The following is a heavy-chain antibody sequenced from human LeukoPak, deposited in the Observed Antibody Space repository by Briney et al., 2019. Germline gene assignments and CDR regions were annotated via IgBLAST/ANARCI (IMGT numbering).Heavy chain of an antibody. V-gene: IGHV1-2*02. CDR2: INPNSGGT. D-gene: IGHD4-17*01. CDR3: ARAPFTTVTTYFDY. J-gene: IGHJ4*02. Sequence: GASVKVSCKASGYTFTGYYMHWVRQAPGQGLEWMGWINPNSGGTNYAQKFQGRVTMTRDTSISTAYMELSRLRSDDTAVYYCARAPFTTVTTYFDYWGQGTLVTVSS. CDR1: GYTFTGYY.